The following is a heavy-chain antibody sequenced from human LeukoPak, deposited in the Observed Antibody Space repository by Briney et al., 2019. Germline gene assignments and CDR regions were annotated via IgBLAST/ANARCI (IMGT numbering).Heavy chain of an antibody. CDR3: AKWTSVFEYDSSGYYSFFDY. J-gene: IGHJ4*02. Sequence: GGSLRLSCAASGFTFSSYAMSWVRQAPGKGLEWVSAISGSGGSTYYADSVKGRFTISRDNSKNTLYLQMNSLRAEDTAVYYCAKWTSVFEYDSSGYYSFFDYWGQGTLVTVSS. D-gene: IGHD3-22*01. CDR2: ISGSGGST. CDR1: GFTFSSYA. V-gene: IGHV3-23*01.